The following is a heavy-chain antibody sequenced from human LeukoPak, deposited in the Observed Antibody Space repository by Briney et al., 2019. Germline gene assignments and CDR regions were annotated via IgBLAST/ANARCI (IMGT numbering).Heavy chain of an antibody. D-gene: IGHD2-2*01. CDR2: IYYSGST. CDR1: GGSISSNSYY. V-gene: IGHV4-39*01. CDR3: ARHSSGLGYCSSTSCYTDY. Sequence: PSETLSLTCTLSGGSISSNSYYWGWIRQPPGKGLEWIGSIYYSGSTYYNPSLKSRVTISVDTSKNQFSLKLSSVTAADTAVYYCARHSSGLGYCSSTSCYTDYWGQGTLVTVSS. J-gene: IGHJ4*02.